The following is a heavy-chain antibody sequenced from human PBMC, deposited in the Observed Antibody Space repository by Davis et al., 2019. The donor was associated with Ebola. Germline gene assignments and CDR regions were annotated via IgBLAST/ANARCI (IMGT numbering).Heavy chain of an antibody. V-gene: IGHV3-48*02. D-gene: IGHD5-12*01. J-gene: IGHJ6*02. Sequence: PGGSLRLSCAASGFTFSSYSMNWVRQAPGKGLEWVSYISSSSSTIYYADSVKGRFTISRDNAKNSLYLQMNSLRDEDTAVYYCARDWVDIVATATGGRYYYYGMDVWGQGTTVTVSS. CDR2: ISSSSSTI. CDR3: ARDWVDIVATATGGRYYYYGMDV. CDR1: GFTFSSYS.